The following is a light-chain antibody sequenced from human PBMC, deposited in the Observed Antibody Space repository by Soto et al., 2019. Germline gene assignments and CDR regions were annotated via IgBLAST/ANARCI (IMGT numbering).Light chain of an antibody. CDR2: ENN. J-gene: IGLJ1*01. CDR3: GTWDSSLSAYV. CDR1: SSNIGNNY. Sequence: QSVLTQPPSASAAPGQKVTISCSGSSSNIGNNYVSWYQQLPGTAPKLLIYENNKRPSGIPDRFSGSKSGTSATLGITGLQTGDEAGYYCGTWDSSLSAYVFGTGTKVTVL. V-gene: IGLV1-51*02.